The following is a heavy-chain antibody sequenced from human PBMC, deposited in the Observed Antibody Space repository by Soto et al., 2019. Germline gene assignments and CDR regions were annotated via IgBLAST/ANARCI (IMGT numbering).Heavy chain of an antibody. D-gene: IGHD1-26*01. V-gene: IGHV1-69*08. CDR3: ARDEVGDTADWYFDL. CDR1: GGTFSSYT. CDR2: IIPILGIA. J-gene: IGHJ2*01. Sequence: QVQLVQSGAEVKKPGSSVKVSCKASGGTFSSYTISWVRQAPGQGLEWMGRIIPILGIANYAQKFQGRVTITADKSTSTAYMELSSLRSEDTAVYYCARDEVGDTADWYFDLWGRGTLVTVSS.